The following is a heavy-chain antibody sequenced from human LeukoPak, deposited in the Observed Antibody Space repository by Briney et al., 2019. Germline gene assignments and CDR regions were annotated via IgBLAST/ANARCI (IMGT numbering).Heavy chain of an antibody. CDR3: AFGGGDYYYYYYGMDV. D-gene: IGHD2-21*02. CDR1: GGTFSSYA. V-gene: IGHV1-69*13. J-gene: IGHJ6*02. Sequence: SVKVSCKASGGTFSSYAISWVRQAPGQGLEWMGGIIPIFGTANYARKFQGRVTITADESTSTAYMELSSLRSEDTAVYYCAFGGGDYYYYYYGMDVWGQGTTVTVSS. CDR2: IIPIFGTA.